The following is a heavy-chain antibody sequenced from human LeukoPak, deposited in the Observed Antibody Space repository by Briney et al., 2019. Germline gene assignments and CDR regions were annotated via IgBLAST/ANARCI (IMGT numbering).Heavy chain of an antibody. CDR2: IYTSGST. CDR3: ARDAGGYPLVGDNAFDI. D-gene: IGHD3-22*01. CDR1: GGSISSYY. V-gene: IGHV4-4*07. Sequence: SETLSLTCTVSGGSISSYYWSWIRQPAGKGLEWIGRIYTSGSTNYNPSLKSRVTMSVDTSKNQFSLKLSSVTAADTAVYYCARDAGGYPLVGDNAFDIWGQGTMVTVSS. J-gene: IGHJ3*02.